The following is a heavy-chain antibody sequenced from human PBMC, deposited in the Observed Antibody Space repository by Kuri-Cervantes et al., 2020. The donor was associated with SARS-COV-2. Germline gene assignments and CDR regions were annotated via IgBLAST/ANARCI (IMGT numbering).Heavy chain of an antibody. CDR3: VRIRAATVIADY. D-gene: IGHD4-11*01. CDR2: IYWDDDE. V-gene: IGHV2-5*05. CDR1: GFSFSTSAVG. Sequence: SGPTLVKPTETLTLTCTFSGFSFSTSAVGVGWLRQPPGKALEWLALIYWDDDERYGPSLKSRLTITKDTSKNQVVLTMTNMDPVDTATYYCVRIRAATVIADYWGQGTWSPSPQ. J-gene: IGHJ4*02.